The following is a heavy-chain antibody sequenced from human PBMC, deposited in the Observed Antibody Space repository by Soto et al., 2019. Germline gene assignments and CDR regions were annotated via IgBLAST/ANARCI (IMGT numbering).Heavy chain of an antibody. Sequence: QVQLVQSGAEVKKPGASVKVSCNMSGNTLTELPIHWVRQAPGKGPEWMGGYDPEDDGTIYAQELXXRXXMTEDTSTDTAHLELRSLTFEDTAIYYCATRGIDPYRALFFWGQGTLVTVSS. J-gene: IGHJ4*01. CDR2: YDPEDDGT. V-gene: IGHV1-24*01. CDR3: ATRGIDPYRALFF. CDR1: GNTLTELP. D-gene: IGHD6-13*01.